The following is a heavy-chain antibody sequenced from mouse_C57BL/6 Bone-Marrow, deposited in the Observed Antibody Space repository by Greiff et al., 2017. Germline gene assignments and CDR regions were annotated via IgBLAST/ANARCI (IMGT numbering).Heavy chain of an antibody. CDR1: GFTFSSYA. CDR2: ISDGGSYT. V-gene: IGHV5-4*01. CDR3: ARGANWPPSFYWYFGV. J-gene: IGHJ1*03. D-gene: IGHD4-1*01. Sequence: GQVVESGGGLVKPGGSLKLSCAASGFTFSSYAMSWVRQTPEKRLEWVATISDGGSYTYYPDNVKGRFTISRDNAKNNLYLQMSHLKSEDTAMYYCARGANWPPSFYWYFGVWGTGTTVTVSS.